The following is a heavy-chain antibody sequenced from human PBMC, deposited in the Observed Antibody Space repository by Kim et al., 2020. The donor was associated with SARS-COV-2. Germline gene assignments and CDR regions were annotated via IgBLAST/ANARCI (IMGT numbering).Heavy chain of an antibody. V-gene: IGHV4-30-4*01. CDR1: GGSISSGDYY. J-gene: IGHJ4*02. CDR3: ARVVRITIFGVVNHFDY. D-gene: IGHD3-3*01. CDR2: IYYSGST. Sequence: SETLSLTCTVSGGSISSGDYYWSWIRQPPGKGLEWIGYIYYSGSTYYNPSLKSRVTISVDTSKNQFSLKLSSVTAADTAVYYCARVVRITIFGVVNHFDYWAQRPVVPVPS.